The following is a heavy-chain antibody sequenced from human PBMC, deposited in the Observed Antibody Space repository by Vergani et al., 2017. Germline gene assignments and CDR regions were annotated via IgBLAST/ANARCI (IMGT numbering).Heavy chain of an antibody. CDR3: AVRPRVNLVGGEIVTKRTLDY. CDR1: GESFSSFY. J-gene: IGHJ4*02. Sequence: QVQLQQWGAGVVKPSGTLSLTCAVFGESFSSFYWSWIRQPPGKGLELIGEINNDGHPNYNPSLESRVTVSSDTAKNQFSLNLMSVTAADTAMSYCAVRPRVNLVGGEIVTKRTLDYWRQGSLGNVSS. V-gene: IGHV4-34*02. D-gene: IGHD2-15*01. CDR2: INNDGHP.